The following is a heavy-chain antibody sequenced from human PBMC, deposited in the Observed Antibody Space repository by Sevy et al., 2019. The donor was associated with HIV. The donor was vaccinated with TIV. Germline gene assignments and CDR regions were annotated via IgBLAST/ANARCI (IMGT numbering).Heavy chain of an antibody. J-gene: IGHJ4*02. Sequence: ASVKVSCKASGDTFTNNYMHWVRQAPGQGLEWMGIIDRSAGNASYAQKFQGRVTMTRDTSTSTLYMDLSSLRSEDTAVYYCVRADPAQHFDSWGQGTLVTVSS. CDR3: VRADPAQHFDS. CDR1: GDTFTNNY. V-gene: IGHV1-46*01. CDR2: IDRSAGNA.